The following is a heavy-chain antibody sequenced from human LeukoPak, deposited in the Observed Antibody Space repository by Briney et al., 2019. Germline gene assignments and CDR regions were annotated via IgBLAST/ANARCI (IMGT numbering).Heavy chain of an antibody. D-gene: IGHD3-22*01. V-gene: IGHV1-18*01. CDR1: GYIFTNYG. J-gene: IGHJ4*02. CDR2: ISAYNGDT. CDR3: AIENWYDSSGFSKAFDY. Sequence: ASVKVSCKASGYIFTNYGISWVRLAPGQGIEWMGWISAYNGDTHYAQKHQGRVTMTTDTSTTTAYMELSSLRSDDTAVYYCAIENWYDSSGFSKAFDYWGQGTLVSVSS.